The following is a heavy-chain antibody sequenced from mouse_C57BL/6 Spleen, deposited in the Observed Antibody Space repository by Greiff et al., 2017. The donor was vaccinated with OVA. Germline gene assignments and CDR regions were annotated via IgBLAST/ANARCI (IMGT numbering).Heavy chain of an antibody. Sequence: QVQLQQSGPELVKPGASVKISCKASGYAFSSSWMNWVKQRPGKGLEWIGRIYPGDGDTNYNGKFKGKATLTADKSSSTAYMQLSSLTSEDSAVYFCAPTAYHSYWYFDVWGTGTTVTVSS. J-gene: IGHJ1*03. CDR2: IYPGDGDT. CDR1: GYAFSSSW. CDR3: APTAYHSYWYFDV. D-gene: IGHD4-1*02. V-gene: IGHV1-82*01.